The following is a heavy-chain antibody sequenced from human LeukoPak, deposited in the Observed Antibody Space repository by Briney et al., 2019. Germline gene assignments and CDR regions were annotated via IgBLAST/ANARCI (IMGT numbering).Heavy chain of an antibody. CDR2: ISTSGLST. CDR3: ARDPTPTQLWFRGTFDY. CDR1: GFTFGDYS. V-gene: IGHV3-48*01. J-gene: IGHJ4*02. D-gene: IGHD5-18*01. Sequence: GGSLRLSCAASGFTFGDYSMNWVRQAPGKGLEWVSYISTSGLSTYYADSVKGRFTISRDNAKNSLYLQTNGLRAEDTAVYYCARDPTPTQLWFRGTFDYWGQGALVTVSS.